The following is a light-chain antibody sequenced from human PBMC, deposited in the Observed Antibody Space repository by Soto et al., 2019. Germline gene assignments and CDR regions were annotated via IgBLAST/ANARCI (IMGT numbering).Light chain of an antibody. CDR2: DAS. Sequence: ENVLTQSPATLSLSPGERATLSCRASQNISTSLAWYQQKPGQAPRLLIYDASDRATGIPARFSGSGSGTDFTLTISSLEPEDFAVYYCQQRGNRPPLTFGGGTKVDIK. J-gene: IGKJ4*01. V-gene: IGKV3-11*01. CDR3: QQRGNRPPLT. CDR1: QNISTS.